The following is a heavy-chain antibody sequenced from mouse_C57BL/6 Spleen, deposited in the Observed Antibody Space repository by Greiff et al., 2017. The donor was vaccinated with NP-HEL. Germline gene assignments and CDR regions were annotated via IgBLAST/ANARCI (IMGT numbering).Heavy chain of an antibody. Sequence: VQLQQSGAELVRPGTSVKMSCKASGYTFTNYWIGWAKQRPGHGLEWIGDIYPGGGYTNYNEKFKGKATLTADKSSSTAYMQFSSLTSEDSAIYYCARSGSNYVGAMDYWGQGTSVTVSS. D-gene: IGHD2-5*01. CDR1: GYTFTNYW. J-gene: IGHJ4*01. CDR2: IYPGGGYT. CDR3: ARSGSNYVGAMDY. V-gene: IGHV1-63*01.